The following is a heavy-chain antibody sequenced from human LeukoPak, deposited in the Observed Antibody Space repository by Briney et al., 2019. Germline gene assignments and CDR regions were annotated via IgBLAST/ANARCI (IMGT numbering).Heavy chain of an antibody. CDR2: ISSNGGST. J-gene: IGHJ4*02. CDR1: GFTFSSYA. Sequence: GGSLRLSCAASGFTFSSYAMHWVRQAPGKGLAYVSAISSNGGSTYYANSVKGRFTISRDNSKNTLYLQMGSLRAEDMAVYYCASGDYGGYYFDYWGQRTLVTVSS. V-gene: IGHV3-64*01. CDR3: ASGDYGGYYFDY. D-gene: IGHD4/OR15-4a*01.